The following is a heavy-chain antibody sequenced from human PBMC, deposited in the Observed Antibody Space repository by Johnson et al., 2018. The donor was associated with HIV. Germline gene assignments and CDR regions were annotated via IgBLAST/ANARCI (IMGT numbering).Heavy chain of an antibody. J-gene: IGHJ3*02. D-gene: IGHD6-13*01. CDR1: GFTFSSYT. V-gene: IGHV3-NL1*01. CDR3: AKVAVATAAGGVALDI. CDR2: INWNGGNT. Sequence: QVQLVESGGGVVQPGRSLRLSCAASGFTFSSYTMHWVRQAPGKGLEWVSGINWNGGNTSYADSVKGRFTISRDNSKNTLYLQINSLRAEDTGVYYCAKVAVATAAGGVALDIWGPGTMVTISS.